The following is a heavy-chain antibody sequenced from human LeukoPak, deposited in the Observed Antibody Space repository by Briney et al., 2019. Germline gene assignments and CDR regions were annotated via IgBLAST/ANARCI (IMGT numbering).Heavy chain of an antibody. CDR3: AKDTRTVTTRWFDP. D-gene: IGHD4-11*01. CDR1: GFTFSSYG. CDR2: IRYDGSNK. Sequence: GGSLRLSCAASGFTFSSYGMHWVRQAPGKGLEWVAFIRYDGSNKYYADSVKGRFTISRDNSKNTLYLQMNSLRAEDTAVYYCAKDTRTVTTRWFDPWGQGTLVTVSS. J-gene: IGHJ5*02. V-gene: IGHV3-30*02.